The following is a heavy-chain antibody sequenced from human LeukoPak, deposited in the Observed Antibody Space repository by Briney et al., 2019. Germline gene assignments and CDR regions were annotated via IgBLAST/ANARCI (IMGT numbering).Heavy chain of an antibody. CDR3: ARDIGRAAVAGHNWFDP. Sequence: PSETLSLTCTFSGGSMTNHYWSWIRQSPGKGLEWIAYIHYTGDTSYNPSLTSRASISLDTSKNQLSLKVTSVTAADTAVYYCARDIGRAAVAGHNWFDPWGQGTLVTVSS. D-gene: IGHD6-19*01. CDR2: IHYTGDT. V-gene: IGHV4-59*11. J-gene: IGHJ5*02. CDR1: GGSMTNHY.